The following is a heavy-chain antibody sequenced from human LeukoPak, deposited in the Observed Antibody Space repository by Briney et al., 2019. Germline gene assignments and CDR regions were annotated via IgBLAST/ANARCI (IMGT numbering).Heavy chain of an antibody. V-gene: IGHV3-30*03. CDR2: ISHDGSNK. J-gene: IGHJ3*02. CDR3: ARKNDFDI. CDR1: GFTFSSYG. D-gene: IGHD2/OR15-2a*01. Sequence: GGSLRLSCAASGFTFSSYGMHWVRQAPGKGLEWVAVISHDGSNKYYGDSVKGRFTISRDNSKNTLYLQMNSLRAEDTAVYYCARKNDFDIWGQGTLVTVSS.